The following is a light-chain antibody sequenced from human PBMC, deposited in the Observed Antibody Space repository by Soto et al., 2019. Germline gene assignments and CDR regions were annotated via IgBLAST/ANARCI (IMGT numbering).Light chain of an antibody. J-gene: IGKJ2*01. CDR2: DAS. V-gene: IGKV3-15*01. CDR3: QQHNSFPRS. Sequence: KVMTQSPATLSVSPGQRVTLSCRASQSIGRRLAWYQQRPAQAPRLLIYDASTRATGIPDRFAGSGSGTEFTLTISSLQTEDFATYYCQQHNSFPRSFGQGTKLEIK. CDR1: QSIGRR.